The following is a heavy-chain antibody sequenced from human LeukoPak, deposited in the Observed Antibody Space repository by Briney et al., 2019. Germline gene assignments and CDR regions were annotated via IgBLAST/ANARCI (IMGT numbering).Heavy chain of an antibody. V-gene: IGHV3-53*01. CDR2: IYSGGST. Sequence: GGSLRLSCEASGFTVSSNYMSWVRQAPGKGLEWVSVIYSGGSTYYADSVKGRFTISRDNAKNSLYLQMNSLGDEDTAVYYCVRETSYRFDPWGQGTLVIVSS. CDR3: VRETSYRFDP. J-gene: IGHJ5*02. CDR1: GFTVSSNY.